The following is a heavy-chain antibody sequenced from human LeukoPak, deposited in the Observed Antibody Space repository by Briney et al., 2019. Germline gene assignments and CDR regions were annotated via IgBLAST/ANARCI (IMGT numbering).Heavy chain of an antibody. CDR1: GFRFDSFY. J-gene: IGHJ4*02. Sequence: GGSLRLSCAASGFRFDSFYMGWIRQVPGKGLDYIALISASGAVPYYAESVKGRFTISRDNAKNSVSLQMNSLSADDTAVYYCARSLIVASEDYLGQGTRVTVSS. V-gene: IGHV3-11*04. CDR3: ARSLIVASEDY. D-gene: IGHD3-22*01. CDR2: ISASGAVP.